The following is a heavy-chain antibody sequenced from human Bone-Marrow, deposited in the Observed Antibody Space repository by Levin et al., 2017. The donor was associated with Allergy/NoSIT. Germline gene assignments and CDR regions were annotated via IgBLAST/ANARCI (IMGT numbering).Heavy chain of an antibody. J-gene: IGHJ2*01. V-gene: IGHV3-9*01. CDR2: ISWNSGSI. D-gene: IGHD3-22*01. CDR3: AKDIWDSSGYPYWYFDL. CDR1: GFTFDDYA. Sequence: GGSLRLFCAASGFTFDDYAMHWVRQAPGKGLEWVSGISWNSGSIGYADSVKGRFTISRDNAKNSLYLQMNSLRAEDTALYYCAKDIWDSSGYPYWYFDLWGRGTLVTVSS.